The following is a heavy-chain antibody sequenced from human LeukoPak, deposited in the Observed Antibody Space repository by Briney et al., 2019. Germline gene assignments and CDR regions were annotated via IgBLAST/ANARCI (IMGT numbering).Heavy chain of an antibody. Sequence: GGSLRLSCAASGFTFTSYAMSWVRQAPGKGLEWVSAISGSGGSTYYADSVKGRFTISRNNSKNTLYLQMNSLRAEDTAVYYCAKEVIMGVSFDYWGQGTLVTVSS. V-gene: IGHV3-23*01. CDR1: GFTFTSYA. D-gene: IGHD1-26*01. J-gene: IGHJ4*02. CDR3: AKEVIMGVSFDY. CDR2: ISGSGGST.